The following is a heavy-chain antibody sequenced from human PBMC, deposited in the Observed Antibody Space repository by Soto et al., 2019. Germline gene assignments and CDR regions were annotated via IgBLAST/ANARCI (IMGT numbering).Heavy chain of an antibody. CDR1: GGTFSSYA. CDR3: ASSVEGQSSGKYYYDSSGYYGY. CDR2: IIPIFGTA. J-gene: IGHJ4*02. Sequence: GASVKVSCNASGGTFSSYAISWERQAHGQGLEWMGGIIPIFGTANYAQKFQGRVTITADASTSTAYIELTSLRSEDTAVYYCASSVEGQSSGKYYYDSSGYYGYWGQGTLVTVSS. V-gene: IGHV1-69*13. D-gene: IGHD3-22*01.